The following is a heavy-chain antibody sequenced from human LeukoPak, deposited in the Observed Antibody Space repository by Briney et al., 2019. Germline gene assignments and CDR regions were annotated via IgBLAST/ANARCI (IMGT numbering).Heavy chain of an antibody. CDR2: ISSSGSTI. V-gene: IGHV3-48*03. CDR3: ARRGYGSGSYPFDY. J-gene: IGHJ4*02. D-gene: IGHD3-10*01. CDR1: GFTFSSYE. Sequence: PGGSLRLSCAASGFTFSSYEMNWVRQAPGKGLEWVSYISSSGSTIYYADSVKGRFTISRDNAKNSLYLQMNSLRAEDTALYHCARRGYGSGSYPFDYWGQGTLVTVSS.